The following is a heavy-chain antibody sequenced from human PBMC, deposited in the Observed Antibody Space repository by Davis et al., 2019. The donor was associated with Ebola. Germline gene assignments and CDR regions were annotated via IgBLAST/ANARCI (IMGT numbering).Heavy chain of an antibody. V-gene: IGHV3-53*04. J-gene: IGHJ6*02. D-gene: IGHD6-13*01. CDR1: GFTFSSYA. CDR2: IYSGGST. CDR3: ARVPSEQQPGGYYYYGMDV. Sequence: PGGSLRLSCAASGFTFSSYAMSWVRQAPGKGLEWVSVIYSGGSTYYADSVKGRFTISRHNSKNTLYLQMNSLRAEDTAVYYCARVPSEQQPGGYYYYGMDVWGQGTTVTVSS.